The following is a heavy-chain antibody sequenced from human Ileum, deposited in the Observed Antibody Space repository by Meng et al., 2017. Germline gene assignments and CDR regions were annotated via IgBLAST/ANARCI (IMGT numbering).Heavy chain of an antibody. CDR2: ISAYSGNT. D-gene: IGHD4-23*01. Sequence: QVQRVQSGAEVKKPGASVKFSCKASGYIFTRYGIGWVRQAPGQGLEWMGWISAYSGNTKYAQKLQGRVTMTTDTSTSTAYMELRNLRSDDTAVYYCARDTVGTTLGDYWGQGTLVTVSS. V-gene: IGHV1-18*01. J-gene: IGHJ4*02. CDR1: GYIFTRYG. CDR3: ARDTVGTTLGDY.